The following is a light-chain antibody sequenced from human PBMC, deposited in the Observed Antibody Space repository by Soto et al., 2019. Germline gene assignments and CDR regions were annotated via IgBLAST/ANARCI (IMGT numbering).Light chain of an antibody. J-gene: IGKJ3*01. CDR3: QQRSNWPPTFT. Sequence: EIVLTQSPDTLSLSPGERATLSCRARQTVNSRFLAWYQQKPGQAPRLLIYGASTRATGIPDRFSGSGSGTDFTLTISSLEPEDFAVYYCQQRSNWPPTFTFGPGTKVDIK. CDR1: QTVNSRF. V-gene: IGKV3D-20*02. CDR2: GAS.